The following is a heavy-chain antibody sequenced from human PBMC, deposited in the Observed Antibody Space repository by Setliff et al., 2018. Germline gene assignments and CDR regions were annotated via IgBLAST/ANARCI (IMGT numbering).Heavy chain of an antibody. Sequence: GGSLRLSCAASGFTFSSYAMSWVRQAPGEGLEWVSAISGSGGSTYYADSVKGRFTISRDNSKNTLYLQMNSLRAEDTAVYYCAKDLYYYDSSGYYPIPFDYWGQGTLVTVSS. CDR1: GFTFSSYA. D-gene: IGHD3-22*01. CDR2: ISGSGGST. CDR3: AKDLYYYDSSGYYPIPFDY. V-gene: IGHV3-23*01. J-gene: IGHJ4*02.